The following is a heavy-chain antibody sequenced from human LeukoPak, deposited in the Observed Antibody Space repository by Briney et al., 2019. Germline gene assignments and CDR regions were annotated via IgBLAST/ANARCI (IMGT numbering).Heavy chain of an antibody. V-gene: IGHV1-2*02. Sequence: ASVKVSCKASGYTFTGYYMHWVRQAPGQGLEWMGWINPNSGGTNYAQKFQGRVTMTRDTSISTAYMELSRLRFDDTGVYYCARSSGWYEFFDYWGQGTQVTVSS. CDR3: ARSSGWYEFFDY. D-gene: IGHD6-19*01. J-gene: IGHJ4*02. CDR1: GYTFTGYY. CDR2: INPNSGGT.